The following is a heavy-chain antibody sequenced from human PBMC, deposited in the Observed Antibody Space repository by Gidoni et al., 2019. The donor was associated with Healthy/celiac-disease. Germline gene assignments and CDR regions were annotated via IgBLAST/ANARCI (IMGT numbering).Heavy chain of an antibody. CDR2: IYHSGST. J-gene: IGHJ4*02. D-gene: IGHD2-2*01. CDR1: GYSISSGYY. V-gene: IGHV4-38-2*02. Sequence: QVQLQESGPGLVKPSETLSLTCAVSGYSISSGYYWGWIRQPPGKGLGWIGSIYHSGSTYYNPSLKSRVTISVDTSKNQFSLKLSSVTAADTAVYYCARDRSPVVVPAAFDYWGQGTLVTVSS. CDR3: ARDRSPVVVPAAFDY.